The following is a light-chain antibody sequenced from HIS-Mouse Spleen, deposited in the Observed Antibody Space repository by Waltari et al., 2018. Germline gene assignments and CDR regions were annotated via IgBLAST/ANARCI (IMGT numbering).Light chain of an antibody. J-gene: IGLJ3*02. Sequence: SYELTQPPSVSVSPGQPARITCPGDALPKQYAYWYQQKPGQAPVLGIYKDRERPSGIPERFSGSSSGTTVTLTISGVQAEDEADYYCQSADSSGTIGVFGGGTKLTVL. CDR3: QSADSSGTIGV. V-gene: IGLV3-25*03. CDR1: ALPKQY. CDR2: KDR.